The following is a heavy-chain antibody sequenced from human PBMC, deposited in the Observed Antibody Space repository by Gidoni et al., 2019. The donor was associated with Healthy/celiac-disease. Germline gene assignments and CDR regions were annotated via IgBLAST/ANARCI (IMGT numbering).Heavy chain of an antibody. CDR3: ARGYYDSSGYYYAGGVFDY. Sequence: QVQLQESGPGLVKPSQTLSLTCTVSGGSIRSGGYYWSWIRQHPGKGLEWIGYIYYSGSTYYNPSLKSRVTISVDTSKNQFSLKLSSVTAADTAVYYCARGYYDSSGYYYAGGVFDYWGQGTLVTVSS. V-gene: IGHV4-31*03. CDR2: IYYSGST. J-gene: IGHJ4*02. D-gene: IGHD3-22*01. CDR1: GGSIRSGGYY.